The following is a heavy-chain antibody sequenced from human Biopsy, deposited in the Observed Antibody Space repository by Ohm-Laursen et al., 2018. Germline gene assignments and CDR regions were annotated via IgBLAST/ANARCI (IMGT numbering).Heavy chain of an antibody. J-gene: IGHJ5*02. CDR1: GYSFSTYD. CDR3: ARGYSRRVSIFEASIYWFDT. Sequence: GSSVKVSCNVSGYSFSTYDVNWVRQARGQGLEWMGWMIPSSGKTGYAQRFQGRVTLTMNTSISTAYMELSGLRSEDTAVYFCARGYSRRVSIFEASIYWFDTWGQGTLVTVSS. V-gene: IGHV1-8*01. CDR2: MIPSSGKT. D-gene: IGHD6-6*01.